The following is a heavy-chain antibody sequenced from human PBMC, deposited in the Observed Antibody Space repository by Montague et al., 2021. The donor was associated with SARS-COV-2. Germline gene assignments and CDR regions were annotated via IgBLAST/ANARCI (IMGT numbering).Heavy chain of an antibody. D-gene: IGHD3-10*01. J-gene: IGHJ4*02. CDR1: GGSISSYY. V-gene: IGHV4-59*12. Sequence: SETLSLTCTVSGGSISSYYWSWIRQPPGKGLEWIGYIYYSGSTNYNPSLKSRVTISVDTSKNQFSLKLSSVTAADTAVYYCARERVGQTRVLNYFDHWGQGTLVIVSS. CDR3: ARERVGQTRVLNYFDH. CDR2: IYYSGST.